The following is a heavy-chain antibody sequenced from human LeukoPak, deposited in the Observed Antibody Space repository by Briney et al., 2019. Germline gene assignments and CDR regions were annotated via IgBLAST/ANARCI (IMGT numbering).Heavy chain of an antibody. CDR2: IWYDGSNK. CDR1: GFTFSTSG. Sequence: GGSLRLSCAASGFTFSTSGMHWVRQAPGKGLEWVAVIWYDGSNKHYAESVKGRFTISRDNSKNTLYLQMNSLRAEDTAVYYCAKDGRASVYWGQGTLVTVSS. CDR3: AKDGRASVY. J-gene: IGHJ4*02. V-gene: IGHV3-33*06.